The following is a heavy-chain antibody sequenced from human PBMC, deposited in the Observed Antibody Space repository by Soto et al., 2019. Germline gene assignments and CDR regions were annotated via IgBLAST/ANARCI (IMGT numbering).Heavy chain of an antibody. Sequence: GGSLRLSCTASGFTFGGYAMSWVRQAPGKGLEWVGFIRSKPYGGTTEYAESVKARFTRSRDDSKSIAYLQMNSLKTEYTSVYYCTRGREAGYYYGMDVWGQGTTVTVSS. CDR2: IRSKPYGGTT. CDR1: GFTFGGYA. V-gene: IGHV3-49*04. J-gene: IGHJ6*02. CDR3: TRGREAGYYYGMDV.